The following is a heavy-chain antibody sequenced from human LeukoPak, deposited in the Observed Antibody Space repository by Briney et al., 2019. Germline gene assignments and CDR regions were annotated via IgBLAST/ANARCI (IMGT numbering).Heavy chain of an antibody. CDR1: GFTFSGYS. D-gene: IGHD4-17*01. V-gene: IGHV3-48*01. CDR3: AKDMDHDYDDYGFDY. CDR2: ISSSSSTI. Sequence: PGGSLRLSCAASGFTFSGYSMNWVRQAPGKGLEWVSHISSSSSTIYYADSVKGRFTISRDNAKNSLYLQMNSLRAEDTAVYYCAKDMDHDYDDYGFDYWGQGTPVTVSS. J-gene: IGHJ4*02.